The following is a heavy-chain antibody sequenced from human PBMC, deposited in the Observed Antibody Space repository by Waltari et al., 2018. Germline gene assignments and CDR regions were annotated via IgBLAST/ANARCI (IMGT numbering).Heavy chain of an antibody. Sequence: DVQILASGGGLVQPGGSLTLSCPASGFGFSDYAMTWVRHTPGKGLEWVAAISGTGSGKFYAASVKGRFILSRDNSKNTVSLQMNDLRAEDTGIYYCTKDDRSAWYIGFFDSWGQGTMVSVSS. CDR1: GFGFSDYA. D-gene: IGHD6-19*01. CDR2: ISGTGSGK. V-gene: IGHV3-23*01. CDR3: TKDDRSAWYIGFFDS. J-gene: IGHJ3*01.